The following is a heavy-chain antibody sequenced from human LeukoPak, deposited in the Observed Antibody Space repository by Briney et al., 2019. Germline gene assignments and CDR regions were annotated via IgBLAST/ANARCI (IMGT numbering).Heavy chain of an antibody. CDR2: IKQDGSEK. J-gene: IGHJ4*02. Sequence: PGGTLRLSCAASGFTFSSYWMSWVRQAPGKGLEWVANIKQDGSEKYYVDSVKGRFTISRDNAKNSLYLQMNSLRAEDTAVYYCARDQRYCSSSSCPWEPFDYWGQGTLDTVSS. D-gene: IGHD2-2*01. V-gene: IGHV3-7*05. CDR1: GFTFSSYW. CDR3: ARDQRYCSSSSCPWEPFDY.